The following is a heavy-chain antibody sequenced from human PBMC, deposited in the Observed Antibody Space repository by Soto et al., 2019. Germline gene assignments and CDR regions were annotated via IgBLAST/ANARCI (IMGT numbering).Heavy chain of an antibody. J-gene: IGHJ5*02. D-gene: IGHD3-3*01. Sequence: QVQLVQSGAEVKKPGASVQVSCKASGYTFTSYGISWVRQAPGQGREWMGWISAYNGNTNYAQKLQGRVTMTTDTSKSTAYMEVRSLRSYDTAVYYCARDADHLRPYYYFWSGYYAARGWFDPWGQGTLVTVS. V-gene: IGHV1-18*01. CDR2: ISAYNGNT. CDR3: ARDADHLRPYYYFWSGYYAARGWFDP. CDR1: GYTFTSYG.